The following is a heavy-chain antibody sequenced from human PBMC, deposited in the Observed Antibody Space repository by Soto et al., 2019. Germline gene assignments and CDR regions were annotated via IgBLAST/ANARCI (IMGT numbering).Heavy chain of an antibody. CDR2: IYYSGST. J-gene: IGHJ5*02. V-gene: IGHV4-39*01. D-gene: IGHD6-6*01. CDR1: GGSISSSSYY. Sequence: QLQLQESGPGLVKPSETLSLTCTVSGGSISSSSYYWGWIRQPPGKGLEWIGSIYYSGSTYYNPSLKSRVTLSVDTSKNQFSLKLSSVTAADPAVYYCARPASSSSNNWFDPWGQGTLVTVSS. CDR3: ARPASSSSNNWFDP.